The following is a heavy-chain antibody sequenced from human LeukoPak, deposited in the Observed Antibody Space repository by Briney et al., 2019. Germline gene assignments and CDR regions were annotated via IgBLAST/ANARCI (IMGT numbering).Heavy chain of an antibody. CDR2: ISSSSSSYI. V-gene: IGHV3-21*01. D-gene: IGHD2-15*01. CDR3: AREYCSGGSCTGPFDY. Sequence: GGSLRLSCAASGFTFSSYSMNWVRQAPGKGLEWVSSISSSSSSYIYYADSVKGRFTISRDNAKNSLYLQMNSLRAEDTAVYYCAREYCSGGSCTGPFDYWGQGTLVTVSS. CDR1: GFTFSSYS. J-gene: IGHJ4*02.